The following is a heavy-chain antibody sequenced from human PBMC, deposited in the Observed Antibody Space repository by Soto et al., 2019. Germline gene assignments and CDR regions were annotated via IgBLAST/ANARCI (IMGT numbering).Heavy chain of an antibody. Sequence: GGSLRLSCAASGFTFSSYGMHWVRQAPGKGLEWVAVIWYDGSNKYYADSVKGRFTISRDNSKNTLYLQMNSLRAEDTAVYYCARGGIDSSGYGNWFDPWGQGTLVTVSS. J-gene: IGHJ5*02. CDR2: IWYDGSNK. V-gene: IGHV3-33*01. CDR1: GFTFSSYG. CDR3: ARGGIDSSGYGNWFDP. D-gene: IGHD3-22*01.